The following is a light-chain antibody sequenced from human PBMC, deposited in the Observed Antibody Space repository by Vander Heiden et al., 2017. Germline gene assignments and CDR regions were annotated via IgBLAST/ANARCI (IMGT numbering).Light chain of an antibody. CDR3: QVWDSSSNHVV. J-gene: IGLJ2*01. CDR2: DDT. CDR1: NIGSKS. V-gene: IGLV3-21*02. Sequence: SSVLTQPPSVSVAPGQTARITCGGTNIGSKSVHWYQQKPGQAPLLVVYDDTDRPSGIPERLSGSNSGNTATLTISTVEAGDEADYYCQVWDSSSNHVVFGGGTKLTVL.